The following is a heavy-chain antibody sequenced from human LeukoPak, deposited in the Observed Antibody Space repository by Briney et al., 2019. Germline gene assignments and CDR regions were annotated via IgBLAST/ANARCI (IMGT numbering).Heavy chain of an antibody. J-gene: IGHJ4*02. Sequence: SETLSLTCTVSGGSISSSSYYWGWIRQPPGKGLEWIGSIYYSGSTYYNPSLKSRVTISVDTSKNQFSLKLSSVTAADTAVYYCARGSSYYYGSGSSPSFDYWGQGTLVTVSS. CDR2: IYYSGST. D-gene: IGHD3-10*01. CDR1: GGSISSSSYY. V-gene: IGHV4-39*07. CDR3: ARGSSYYYGSGSSPSFDY.